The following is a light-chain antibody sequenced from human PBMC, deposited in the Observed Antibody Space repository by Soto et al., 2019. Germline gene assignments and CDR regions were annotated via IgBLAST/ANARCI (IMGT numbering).Light chain of an antibody. Sequence: DIQMTQSPSSLSASVGDRVTITCRASQGIGNDLGWYLQKPGKAPKRLIYAASSLPSGVPSRFSGSGSGTEFTLTISSLQPEDFATYYFLQHNSYPRTFGQGTKVEIK. CDR1: QGIGND. J-gene: IGKJ1*01. CDR2: AAS. CDR3: LQHNSYPRT. V-gene: IGKV1-17*01.